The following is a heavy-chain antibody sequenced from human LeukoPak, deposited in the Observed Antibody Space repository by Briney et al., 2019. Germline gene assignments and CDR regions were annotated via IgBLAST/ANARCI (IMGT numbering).Heavy chain of an antibody. CDR1: GGSISSYY. D-gene: IGHD6-13*01. CDR3: ARLIAAAGKNWFDP. V-gene: IGHV4-4*07. J-gene: IGHJ5*02. Sequence: KPSETLSLTCRVSGGSISSYYWSWIRQPAGKGLEWIGRIYTSGSTNYNPSLKSRVTMSVDTSKNQFSLKLSSVTAADTAVYYCARLIAAAGKNWFDPWGQGTLATVSS. CDR2: IYTSGST.